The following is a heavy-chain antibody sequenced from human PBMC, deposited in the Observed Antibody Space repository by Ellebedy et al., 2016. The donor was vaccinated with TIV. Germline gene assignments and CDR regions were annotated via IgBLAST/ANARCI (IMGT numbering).Heavy chain of an antibody. V-gene: IGHV3-23*01. CDR1: GFIFSSYA. Sequence: GESLKISCAASGFIFSSYAMSWVRQAPGKGLVWVSAISGTGGSTFYADSVKGRFTISRDNSKNTLYLQMNSLRAEDTAVYYCAKGLGGYRGHDYWGQGTLVTVSS. D-gene: IGHD3-16*01. J-gene: IGHJ4*02. CDR3: AKGLGGYRGHDY. CDR2: ISGTGGST.